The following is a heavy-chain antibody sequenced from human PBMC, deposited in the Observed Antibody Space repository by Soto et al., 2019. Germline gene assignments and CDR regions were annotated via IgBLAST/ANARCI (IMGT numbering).Heavy chain of an antibody. V-gene: IGHV4-59*01. D-gene: IGHD5-18*01. CDR1: GGAITNYY. Sequence: SETLCLTCRVSGGAITNYYWNWIRQTPGKGLEWIGYIYHTGSTSKNPSLKSRVTLSLDTSKNQLTLNLTSVTAADTAIYYCARSVNRGYSYGYGHWGQGTLVTVSS. J-gene: IGHJ4*02. CDR2: IYHTGST. CDR3: ARSVNRGYSYGYGH.